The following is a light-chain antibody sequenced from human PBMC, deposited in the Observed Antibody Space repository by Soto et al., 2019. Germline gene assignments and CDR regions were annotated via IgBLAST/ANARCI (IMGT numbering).Light chain of an antibody. J-gene: IGKJ1*01. CDR3: QQYNIWPQT. V-gene: IGKV1-39*01. CDR1: QSIVTY. Sequence: DIQMTQSPSSLSASVGDRVTITCRASQSIVTYLNWYLQKPGKAPKLLIYAASNLQSGVPSRFSGSGSGTDFTLTISRLEPEDFAVYFCQQYNIWPQTFGQGTKVDIK. CDR2: AAS.